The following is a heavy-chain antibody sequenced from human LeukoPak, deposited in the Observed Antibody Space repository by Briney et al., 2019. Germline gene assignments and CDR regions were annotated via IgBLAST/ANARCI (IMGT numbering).Heavy chain of an antibody. CDR3: ARAEVVPAAIIIDY. CDR1: GFTFSSYS. J-gene: IGHJ4*02. V-gene: IGHV3-21*01. D-gene: IGHD2-2*02. CDR2: ISSSSSYI. Sequence: GGSLRLSCAASGFTFSSYSMNWVRQAPGKGLEWVSSISSSSSYIYYADSVKGRFTVSRDNAKNSLYLQMNSLRAEDTAVYYCARAEVVPAAIIIDYWGQGTLVTVSS.